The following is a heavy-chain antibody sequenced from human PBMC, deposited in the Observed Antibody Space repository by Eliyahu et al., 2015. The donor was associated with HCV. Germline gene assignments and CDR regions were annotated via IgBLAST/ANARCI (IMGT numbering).Heavy chain of an antibody. J-gene: IGHJ4*02. CDR1: GFTFINAW. Sequence: EVQLVESGGGLVNPGGSLRLSCAASGFTFINAWMNWVRRAPGKGLEWVGHIKNKADGETTDYAAPVRGRFSMSRDDSKNTLYLELNSLKTEDTAVYYCAAASGYSLKYWGQGTLVTVSS. D-gene: IGHD3-22*01. CDR2: IKNKADGETT. CDR3: AAASGYSLKY. V-gene: IGHV3-15*01.